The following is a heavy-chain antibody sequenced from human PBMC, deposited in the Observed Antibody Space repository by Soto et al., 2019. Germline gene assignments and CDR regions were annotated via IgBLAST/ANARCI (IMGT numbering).Heavy chain of an antibody. V-gene: IGHV4-39*01. CDR1: GGSISSSSYN. Sequence: PSETLSLTCTVSGGSISSSSYNWGWIRQPPGKGLEWIGSIYYGGDTYYNPSLKSRVTISVDRSKNQFSLEVSSVTAADTAVYYCARHNRYTDSWSLVDYYYDMDVWGQGTAVTASS. CDR3: ARHNRYTDSWSLVDYYYDMDV. J-gene: IGHJ6*02. CDR2: IYYGGDT. D-gene: IGHD6-13*01.